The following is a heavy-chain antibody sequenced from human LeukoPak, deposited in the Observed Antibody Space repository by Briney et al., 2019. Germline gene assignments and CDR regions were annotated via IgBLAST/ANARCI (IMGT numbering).Heavy chain of an antibody. V-gene: IGHV1-8*01. CDR3: ARSGSCSNTSCPPYGMDV. D-gene: IGHD2-2*01. CDR1: GYTFTSYD. J-gene: IGHJ6*02. Sequence: ASVKVSCKASGYTFTSYDINWVRQATGQGLEWMGWMNPNSGNTGYAQKFQGRVTMTRNTSISTAYMELSSLRSEDTAVYYCARSGSCSNTSCPPYGMDVWGQGTTVTVSS. CDR2: MNPNSGNT.